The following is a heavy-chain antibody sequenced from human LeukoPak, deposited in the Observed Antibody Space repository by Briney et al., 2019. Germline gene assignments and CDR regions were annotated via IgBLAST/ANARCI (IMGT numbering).Heavy chain of an antibody. CDR3: ARSPSNWNYYFDY. Sequence: GESLKISCKGSGYRFTSYWIGWVRQMPGKGLEWMGIIYPGDSDTRYSPSFQGQVTISADKSISTAYLQWSSLKASDTAMYYCARSPSNWNYYFDYWGQGTLVTVSS. V-gene: IGHV5-51*01. D-gene: IGHD1-7*01. CDR1: GYRFTSYW. CDR2: IYPGDSDT. J-gene: IGHJ4*02.